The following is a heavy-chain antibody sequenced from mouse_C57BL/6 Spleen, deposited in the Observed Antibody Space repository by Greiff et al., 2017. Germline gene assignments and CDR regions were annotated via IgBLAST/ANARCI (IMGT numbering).Heavy chain of an antibody. D-gene: IGHD1-1*01. CDR3: ARRPYYGSSLDY. CDR1: GYTFTSYW. V-gene: IGHV1-52*01. J-gene: IGHJ2*01. Sequence: QQPGAELVRPGSSVKLSCKASGYTFTSYWMHWVKQRPIQGLEWIGNIDPSDSETHYNQKFKDKATLTVDKSSSTAYMQLSSLTSEDSAVYYCARRPYYGSSLDYWGQGTTLTVSS. CDR2: IDPSDSET.